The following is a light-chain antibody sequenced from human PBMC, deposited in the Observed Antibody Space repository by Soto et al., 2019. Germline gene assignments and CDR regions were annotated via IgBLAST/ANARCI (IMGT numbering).Light chain of an antibody. V-gene: IGKV3-11*01. CDR3: HQRSTWPFT. J-gene: IGKJ3*01. Sequence: EIVLTQSPATLSLSPGERATLSCRASHSISSYLARYQQKPDQAPRLLIYDASNRATGIPARFSGSGSGTDFTLTISSLEPEDFAVYYCHQRSTWPFTFGPGTKVDIK. CDR1: HSISSY. CDR2: DAS.